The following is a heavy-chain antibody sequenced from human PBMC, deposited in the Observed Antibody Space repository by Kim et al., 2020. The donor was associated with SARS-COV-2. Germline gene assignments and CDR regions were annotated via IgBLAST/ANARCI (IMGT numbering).Heavy chain of an antibody. CDR3: ARAPYSSSWYLLGDYYYGMDV. J-gene: IGHJ6*02. V-gene: IGHV3-30*04. CDR1: GFTFSSYA. D-gene: IGHD6-13*01. Sequence: GGSLRLSCAASGFTFSSYAMHWVRQAPGKGLEWVAVISYDGSNKYYADSVKGRFTISRDNSKNTLYLQMNSLRAEDTAVYYCARAPYSSSWYLLGDYYYGMDVWGQGTTVTVSS. CDR2: ISYDGSNK.